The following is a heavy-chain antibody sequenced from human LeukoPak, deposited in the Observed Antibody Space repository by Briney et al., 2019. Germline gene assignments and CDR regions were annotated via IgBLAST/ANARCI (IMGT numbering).Heavy chain of an antibody. V-gene: IGHV3-30*04. CDR2: ISYDGSNK. J-gene: IGHJ4*02. Sequence: PGRSLRLSCAASGFTFSSYAMHWVRQAPGKGPEWVAVISYDGSNKYYADSVKGRFTISRDNSKNTLYLQMNSLRAEDTAVYYCAKDEVDTAMAARIDYWGQGTLVTVSS. D-gene: IGHD5-18*01. CDR3: AKDEVDTAMAARIDY. CDR1: GFTFSSYA.